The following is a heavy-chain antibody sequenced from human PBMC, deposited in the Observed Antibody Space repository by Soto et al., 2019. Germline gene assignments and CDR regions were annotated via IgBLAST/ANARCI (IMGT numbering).Heavy chain of an antibody. V-gene: IGHV1-46*03. J-gene: IGHJ6*03. Sequence: ASVKVSCKASGYTFTGYYMHWVRQAPGQGLEWMGWINPSGGSTSYAQKFQGRVTMTRDTSTSTVYMELSSLRSEDTAVYYCARANDILTGSHYYYYYYMDVWGKGTTVTVSS. D-gene: IGHD3-9*01. CDR3: ARANDILTGSHYYYYYYMDV. CDR2: INPSGGST. CDR1: GYTFTGYY.